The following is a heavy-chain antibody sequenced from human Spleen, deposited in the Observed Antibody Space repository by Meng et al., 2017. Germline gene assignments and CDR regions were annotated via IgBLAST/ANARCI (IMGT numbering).Heavy chain of an antibody. CDR1: GFTFSSYA. V-gene: IGHV3-30*07. CDR3: ARDRAFAAFDI. D-gene: IGHD3-3*02. J-gene: IGHJ3*02. CDR2: ISDDGSKK. Sequence: GGSLRLSCAASGFTFSSYAMHWVRQAPGKGLEWVAVISDDGSKKYYADSVKGRFTISRDNSKNTLYLQMNSLRAEDTAVYYCARDRAFAAFDIWGQGTMVTVSS.